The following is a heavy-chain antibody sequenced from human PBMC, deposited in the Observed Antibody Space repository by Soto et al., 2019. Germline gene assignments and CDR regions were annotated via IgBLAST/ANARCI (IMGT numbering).Heavy chain of an antibody. CDR3: ARGMVTGYYGMDV. Sequence: GGSLSLSSAASGFTASSNYMSWVRQAPGKGLEWVSVIYSGGSTYYADSVKGRFTISRDNSKNTLYLQMNSLRAEDTAVYYCARGMVTGYYGMDVWGQGTTVTVSS. CDR2: IYSGGST. V-gene: IGHV3-53*01. J-gene: IGHJ6*02. CDR1: GFTASSNY. D-gene: IGHD5-18*01.